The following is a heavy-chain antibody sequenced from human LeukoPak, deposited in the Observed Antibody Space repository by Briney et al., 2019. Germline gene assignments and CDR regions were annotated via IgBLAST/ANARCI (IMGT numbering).Heavy chain of an antibody. CDR2: IYYSGST. V-gene: IGHV4-59*01. CDR3: ARDGGATFDY. J-gene: IGHJ4*02. Sequence: EWIGYIYYSGSTNYNPSLKSRVTISVDTSKNQFSLKLSSVTAADTAVYYCARDGGATFDYWGQGTLVTVSS. D-gene: IGHD1-26*01.